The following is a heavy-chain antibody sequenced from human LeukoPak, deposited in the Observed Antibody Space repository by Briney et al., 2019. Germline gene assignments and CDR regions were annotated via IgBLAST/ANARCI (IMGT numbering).Heavy chain of an antibody. D-gene: IGHD5-18*01. Sequence: GRSLRLSCAASGFTFSAYGMHWVRQASGKGLEWVGRIRSKANSYATAYAASVKGRFTISRDDSKNTAYLQMNSLKTEDTAVYYCTRRNSYVDYWGQGTLVTVSS. J-gene: IGHJ4*02. CDR1: GFTFSAYG. CDR3: TRRNSYVDY. V-gene: IGHV3-73*01. CDR2: IRSKANSYAT.